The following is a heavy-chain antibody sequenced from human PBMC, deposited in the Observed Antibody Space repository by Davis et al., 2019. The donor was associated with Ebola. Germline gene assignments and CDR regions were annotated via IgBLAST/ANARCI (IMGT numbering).Heavy chain of an antibody. Sequence: MPSETLSLTCTVSGTSFSTYYWSWIRQPAGKGLEWIGRIYTTGTTNYNPSLKSRVNMSVDTSKNQFSLKLSSVTAADTAVYYCAREFKEWGQGTLVTVSS. J-gene: IGHJ1*01. V-gene: IGHV4-4*07. CDR2: IYTTGTT. CDR3: AREFKE. CDR1: GTSFSTYY.